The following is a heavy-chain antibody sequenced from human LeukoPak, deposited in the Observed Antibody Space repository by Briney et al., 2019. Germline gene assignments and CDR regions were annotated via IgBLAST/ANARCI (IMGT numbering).Heavy chain of an antibody. Sequence: SETLSLTCTVSGGSISSSSYYWSWIRQHPGKGLEWIGYIYYSASTYYNPSLKSRVTISVDTSKNQFSLKLSSVTAADTAVYYCAREGGERYCSSTSCYRYYFDYWGQGTLVTVSS. D-gene: IGHD2-2*01. J-gene: IGHJ4*02. CDR3: AREGGERYCSSTSCYRYYFDY. V-gene: IGHV4-31*03. CDR1: GGSISSSSYY. CDR2: IYYSAST.